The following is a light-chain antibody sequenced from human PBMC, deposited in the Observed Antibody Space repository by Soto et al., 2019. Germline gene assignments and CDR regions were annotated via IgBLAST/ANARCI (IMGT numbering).Light chain of an antibody. CDR3: QQYNNWPLT. CDR2: GAS. V-gene: IGKV3-15*01. CDR1: QSVSSN. Sequence: EIVMTQSPATLSVSPGERATLSCRASQSVSSNLGWYQQKPGQAPRLLIYGASTRATGIPARFSGSGSGTEFTLTISSLQPEDFALYHCQQYNNWPLTFGGGTKVEIK. J-gene: IGKJ4*01.